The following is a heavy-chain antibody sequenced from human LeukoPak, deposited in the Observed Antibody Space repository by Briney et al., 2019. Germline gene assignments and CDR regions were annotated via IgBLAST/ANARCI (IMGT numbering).Heavy chain of an antibody. D-gene: IGHD6-19*01. Sequence: SETLSLTCTVSGGSISSSSYYWGWIRRPPGKGLEWIGEINHSGSTNYNPSLKSRVTISVDTSKNQFSLKLSSVTAADTAVYYCARGRRQWLVPSYYYYMDVWGKGTTVTVSS. J-gene: IGHJ6*03. CDR1: GGSISSSSYY. CDR3: ARGRRQWLVPSYYYYMDV. CDR2: INHSGST. V-gene: IGHV4-39*07.